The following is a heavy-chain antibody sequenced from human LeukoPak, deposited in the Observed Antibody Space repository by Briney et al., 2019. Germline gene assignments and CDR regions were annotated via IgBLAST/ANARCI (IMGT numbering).Heavy chain of an antibody. CDR2: IYPGDSDT. CDR3: ARQNDFWSGYYLS. V-gene: IGHV5-51*01. CDR1: GYSFTTYW. J-gene: IGHJ5*02. Sequence: GESLKISCKGSGYSFTTYWIGWVRQLPGKGLEWMGIIYPGDSDTRYSPSFQGQVTISADKSISTAYLQWSSLKASDTAMYYCARQNDFWSGYYLSWGQGTLVTVSS. D-gene: IGHD3-3*01.